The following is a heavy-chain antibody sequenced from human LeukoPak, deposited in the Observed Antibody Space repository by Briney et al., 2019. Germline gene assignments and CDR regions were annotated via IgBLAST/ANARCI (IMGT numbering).Heavy chain of an antibody. V-gene: IGHV4-34*01. D-gene: IGHD4-23*01. CDR3: ARAATVVTPTVFYYYYMDV. J-gene: IGHJ6*03. CDR1: GGSFSSYY. CDR2: INHSGST. Sequence: PSETLSLTCAVYGGSFSSYYWSWIRQPAGKGLEWIGGINHSGSTNYNPSLRSRVTISLDTSKNQFSLKLSSVTAADTAVYYCARAATVVTPTVFYYYYMDVWGKGATVTVSS.